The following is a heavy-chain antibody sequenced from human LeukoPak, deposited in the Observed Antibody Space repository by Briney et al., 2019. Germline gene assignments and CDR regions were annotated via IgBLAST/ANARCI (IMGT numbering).Heavy chain of an antibody. V-gene: IGHV3-20*04. CDR3: ARDGLYDSSGYYPMDAFDI. CDR1: GFTFDDYG. CDR2: INWNGGST. J-gene: IGHJ3*02. Sequence: PGGSLRLSCAASGFTFDDYGMSWVRQAPGKGLEWVSGINWNGGSTGYADSVKGRFTISRDNAKNSLYLQMNSLRAEDTALYYCARDGLYDSSGYYPMDAFDIWGQGTMVTVSS. D-gene: IGHD3-22*01.